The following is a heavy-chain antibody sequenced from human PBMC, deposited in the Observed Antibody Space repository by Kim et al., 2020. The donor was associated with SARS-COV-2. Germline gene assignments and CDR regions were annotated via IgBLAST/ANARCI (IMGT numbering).Heavy chain of an antibody. CDR3: ARDQGAVAGPYFDY. Sequence: ASVKVSCKASGYTFTTYDISWVRQAPGQGLEWMGWISAYNGNTNYAQKFQGRVTMTIDTSTSTAYMELRSLRSDDTAVYYCARDQGAVAGPYFDYWGQGTLVTVSS. J-gene: IGHJ4*02. D-gene: IGHD6-19*01. CDR1: GYTFTTYD. CDR2: ISAYNGNT. V-gene: IGHV1-18*01.